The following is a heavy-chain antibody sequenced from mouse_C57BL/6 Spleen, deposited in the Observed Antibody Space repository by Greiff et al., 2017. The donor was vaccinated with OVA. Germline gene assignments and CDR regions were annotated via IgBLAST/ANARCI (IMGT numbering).Heavy chain of an antibody. D-gene: IGHD1-1*01. Sequence: QVQLQQPGAELVKPGASVKLSCKASGYTFTSYWMNWVKQRPGQGLEWIGMIYPKSGGTNYNEKFKSKATLTVDKSSSTAYLQLSSLTSEDSAVVYFARGNGSSPFAGWGKGTLVTVSA. J-gene: IGHJ3*01. CDR3: ARGNGSSPFAG. CDR2: IYPKSGGT. V-gene: IGHV1-64*01. CDR1: GYTFTSYW.